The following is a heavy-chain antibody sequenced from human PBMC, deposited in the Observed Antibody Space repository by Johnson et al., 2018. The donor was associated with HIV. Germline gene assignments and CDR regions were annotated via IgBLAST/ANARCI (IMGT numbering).Heavy chain of an antibody. Sequence: VQLVESGGGLVQPGGSLRLSCAASGFTVSSTYMSWVRQTTGKVLQWVSGIGTAGDTYYSGSVKGRFTISRENAKNSLYLQMNSLRAGDTAVYYCARWGSTTGTGSAFDIWGQGTVVTVSS. J-gene: IGHJ3*02. D-gene: IGHD4-17*01. V-gene: IGHV3-13*01. CDR1: GFTVSSTY. CDR2: IGTAGDT. CDR3: ARWGSTTGTGSAFDI.